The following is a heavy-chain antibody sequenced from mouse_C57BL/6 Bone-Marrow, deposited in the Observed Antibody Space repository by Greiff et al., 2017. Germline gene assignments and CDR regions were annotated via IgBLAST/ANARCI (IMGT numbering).Heavy chain of an antibody. D-gene: IGHD2-3*01. CDR2: ISDGGSYT. V-gene: IGHV5-4*01. Sequence: EVMLVESGGGLVKPGGSLKLSCAASGFTFSSYAMSWVRQTPEKRLAWVATISDGGSYTYYPDNVKGRFTISRDNAKNNLYLQMSHLKSEDTGMYFCARERDGYYGGGYYAMDYWGQGTSVTVSS. CDR3: ARERDGYYGGGYYAMDY. J-gene: IGHJ4*01. CDR1: GFTFSSYA.